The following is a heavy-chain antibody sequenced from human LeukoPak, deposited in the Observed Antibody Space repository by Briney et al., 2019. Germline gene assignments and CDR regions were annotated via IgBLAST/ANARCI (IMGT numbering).Heavy chain of an antibody. CDR2: INSDGRST. CDR3: ARLGGSSDFDY. J-gene: IGHJ4*02. CDR1: GFTFSSYW. V-gene: IGHV3-74*01. D-gene: IGHD1-26*01. Sequence: GGSLTLSCAASGFTFSSYWMHWVRQAPGKGLVWVSRINSDGRSTSYADSVKGRFTISRDNAKNTLYLQMNSLRAEDTAVYYCARLGGSSDFDYWGQGTLVTVSS.